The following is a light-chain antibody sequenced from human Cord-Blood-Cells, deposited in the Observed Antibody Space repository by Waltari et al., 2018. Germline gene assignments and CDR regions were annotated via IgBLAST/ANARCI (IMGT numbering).Light chain of an antibody. CDR1: SSDGVGYNS. Sequence: QSALTQPASVSGSPGPSITISCTGTSSDGVGYNSVSWYQQHPGKAPKLMIYEVSNRPSGVSNRFSGSKSGNTASLTISGLQAEDEADYYCSSYTSSSTLVFGTGTKVTVL. V-gene: IGLV2-14*01. CDR2: EVS. J-gene: IGLJ1*01. CDR3: SSYTSSSTLV.